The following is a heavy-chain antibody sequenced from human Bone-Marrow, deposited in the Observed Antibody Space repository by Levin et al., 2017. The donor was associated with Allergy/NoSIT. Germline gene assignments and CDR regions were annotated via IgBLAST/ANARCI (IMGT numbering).Heavy chain of an antibody. CDR2: IWYDGSNK. J-gene: IGHJ4*02. Sequence: GSLRLSCAASGFTFSSYGMHWVRQAPGKGLEWVAIIWYDGSNKYYADSVKGRFTISRDNSKNTLYLQMNSLGADDTAVYYCARDRYSSSWRGGYFDYWGQGTLVTVSS. V-gene: IGHV3-33*01. CDR1: GFTFSSYG. CDR3: ARDRYSSSWRGGYFDY. D-gene: IGHD6-13*01.